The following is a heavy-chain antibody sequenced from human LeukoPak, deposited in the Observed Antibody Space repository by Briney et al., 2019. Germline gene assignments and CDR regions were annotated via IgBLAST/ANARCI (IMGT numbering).Heavy chain of an antibody. CDR3: ARGRILLWFGELSSDDAFDI. J-gene: IGHJ3*02. CDR2: VNHSGST. V-gene: IGHV4-34*01. Sequence: PSETLSLTCAVYGGSFSGYYWSWIRQPPGKGLEWTGEVNHSGSTNYNPSLKSRVTISVDTSKNQFSLKLSSVTAADTAVYYCARGRILLWFGELSSDDAFDIWGQGTMVTVSS. CDR1: GGSFSGYY. D-gene: IGHD3-10*01.